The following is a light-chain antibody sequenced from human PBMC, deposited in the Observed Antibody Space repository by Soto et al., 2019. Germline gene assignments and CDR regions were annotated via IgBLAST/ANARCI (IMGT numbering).Light chain of an antibody. V-gene: IGKV3-11*01. Sequence: EIVLTQSPATLSLSPGERATLSCRASQSVSSYLAWYQQKPGQAPRLLIYDASNRATGIPARFSGSGSGTDFTLTIISLEPEDFAVYYCQQRSTWPPTLGQGTR. J-gene: IGKJ5*01. CDR1: QSVSSY. CDR3: QQRSTWPPT. CDR2: DAS.